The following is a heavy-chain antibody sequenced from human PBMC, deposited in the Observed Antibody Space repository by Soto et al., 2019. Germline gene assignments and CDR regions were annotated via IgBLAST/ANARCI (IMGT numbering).Heavy chain of an antibody. CDR2: MNPNSGNT. D-gene: IGHD3-22*01. V-gene: IGHV1-8*01. Sequence: ASVKVSCKASGYTFTSYDINWVRQATGQGLEWMGWMNPNSGNTGYAQKSQGRVTMTRNTSISTAYMELSSLRSEDTAVYYCARGGYYDSSGYYGGRWFDPWGQGTLVTVSS. CDR1: GYTFTSYD. J-gene: IGHJ5*02. CDR3: ARGGYYDSSGYYGGRWFDP.